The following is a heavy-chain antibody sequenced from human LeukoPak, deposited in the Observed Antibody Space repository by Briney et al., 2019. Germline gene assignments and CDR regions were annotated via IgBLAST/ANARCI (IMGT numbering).Heavy chain of an antibody. V-gene: IGHV1-3*01. J-gene: IGHJ5*02. CDR2: INAGNGNT. CDR3: ARDACSSTICSAGGNWFDP. Sequence: ASVKVSCKASGYAFTTYTIHWVRQAPGHRLEWMGWINAGNGNTKYSQKFQGRVTITRDTSASTAYMELSGLRSEDTAVYYCARDACSSTICSAGGNWFDPWGQGTLVTVSS. D-gene: IGHD2-2*01. CDR1: GYAFTTYT.